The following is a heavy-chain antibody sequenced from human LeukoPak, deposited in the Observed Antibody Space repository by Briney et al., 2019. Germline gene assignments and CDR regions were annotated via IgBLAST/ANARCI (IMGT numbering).Heavy chain of an antibody. J-gene: IGHJ4*02. CDR1: GFTFDGYA. D-gene: IGHD3-22*01. Sequence: GRSLRLSCAASGFTFDGYAMHWVRQAPGKGLEWVSGISWNSGSIGYADSVKGRFTISRDNAKNSLYLQMNSLRAEDAALYYCAKGYYDSSGYVDYWGQGTLVTVSS. CDR3: AKGYYDSSGYVDY. V-gene: IGHV3-9*01. CDR2: ISWNSGSI.